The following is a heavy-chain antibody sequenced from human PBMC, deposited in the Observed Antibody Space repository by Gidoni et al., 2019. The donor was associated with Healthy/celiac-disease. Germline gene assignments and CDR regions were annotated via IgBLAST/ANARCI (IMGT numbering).Heavy chain of an antibody. D-gene: IGHD2-2*02. Sequence: QVQLVESGGGVVQPGRSLRLSCAASGFTFSSYAMHWGRQAPGKGLEWVAVISYDGSNKYYADSVKGRFTISRDNSKNTLYLQMNSLRAEDTAVYYCARETIACSSTSCYTNAFDIWGQGTMVTVSS. CDR3: ARETIACSSTSCYTNAFDI. CDR2: ISYDGSNK. CDR1: GFTFSSYA. J-gene: IGHJ3*02. V-gene: IGHV3-30-3*01.